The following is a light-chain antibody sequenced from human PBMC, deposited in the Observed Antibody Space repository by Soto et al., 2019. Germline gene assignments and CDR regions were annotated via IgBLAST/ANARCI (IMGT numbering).Light chain of an antibody. CDR1: QSVSSSY. CDR3: QQYGSSHT. V-gene: IGKV3-20*01. CDR2: GAS. Sequence: ILLTQSPGTLSLSPGERATLSCRAGQSVSSSYLAWYQQKPGQAPSLLIYGASSRATGIPDRFSGSASGTDFTLTISRLEPEDFAVYYCQQYGSSHTFGQGTKVDIK. J-gene: IGKJ1*01.